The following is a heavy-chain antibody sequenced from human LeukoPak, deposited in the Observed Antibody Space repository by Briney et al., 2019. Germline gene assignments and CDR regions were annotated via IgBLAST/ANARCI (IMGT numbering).Heavy chain of an antibody. V-gene: IGHV4-4*07. D-gene: IGHD3-10*01. Sequence: PSETLSLTCTVSGGSISSYYWSWIRQPAGKGLEWIGRIYTSGSTNYNPSLKSRVTMSVDTSKNQFSLKLSSVTAADTAAYYCARLVLWFGEFYFDYWGQGTLVTVSS. CDR1: GGSISSYY. CDR3: ARLVLWFGEFYFDY. CDR2: IYTSGST. J-gene: IGHJ4*02.